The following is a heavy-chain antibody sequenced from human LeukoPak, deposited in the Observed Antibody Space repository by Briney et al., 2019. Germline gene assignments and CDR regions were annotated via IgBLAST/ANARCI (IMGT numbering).Heavy chain of an antibody. Sequence: GGSLRLSCAASGFTFSSYGMHWVRQAPGKGLEWVSYISSSGSTIYYADSVKGRFTISRDNAKNSLYLQMNSLRAEDTAVYYCARGWFRELFPGDYWGQGTLVTVSS. J-gene: IGHJ4*02. D-gene: IGHD3-10*01. CDR1: GFTFSSYG. V-gene: IGHV3-48*04. CDR3: ARGWFRELFPGDY. CDR2: ISSSGSTI.